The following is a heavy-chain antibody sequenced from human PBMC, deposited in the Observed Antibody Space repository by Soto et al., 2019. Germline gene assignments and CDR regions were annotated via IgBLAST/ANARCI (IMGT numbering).Heavy chain of an antibody. CDR3: ARDDSSSSPPHFDY. CDR2: ISSSSSYI. J-gene: IGHJ4*02. V-gene: IGHV3-21*01. Sequence: PGGSLRLSCAASGFTFSSHSMNWVRQAPGKGLEWVSSISSSSSYIYYADSVKGRFTISRDNAKNSLYLQMNSLRAEDTAVYYCARDDSSSSPPHFDYWGQGTLVTVSS. CDR1: GFTFSSHS. D-gene: IGHD6-6*01.